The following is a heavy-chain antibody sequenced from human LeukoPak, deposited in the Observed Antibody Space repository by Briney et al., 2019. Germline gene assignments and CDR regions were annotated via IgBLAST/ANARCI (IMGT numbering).Heavy chain of an antibody. CDR3: AKDYGYDFSSGSQSDH. D-gene: IGHD3-3*01. V-gene: IGHV3-48*01. CDR2: ISGRGNTI. J-gene: IGHJ4*02. CDR1: GFSFTSYS. Sequence: GGSLRLSCEASGFSFTSYSMDWVRQAPGKGLEWVSYISGRGNTIFYADSVRGRFSISRDNVKGSLYLQMNSLRVEDTAMYYCAKDYGYDFSSGSQSDHWGQGTLVTVSS.